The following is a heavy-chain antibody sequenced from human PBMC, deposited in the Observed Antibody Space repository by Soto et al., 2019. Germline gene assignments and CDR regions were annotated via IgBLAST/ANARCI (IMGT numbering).Heavy chain of an antibody. CDR2: IIPIFGTA. V-gene: IGHV1-69*13. J-gene: IGHJ6*02. CDR3: ASLMTELDPEYPYYYGMDV. D-gene: IGHD1-1*01. CDR1: GYTFSNYD. Sequence: GASVKVSCKASGYTFSNYDISWVRQAPGQGLEWMGGIIPIFGTANYAQKFQGRVTITADESTSTAYMELSSLRSEDTAVYYCASLMTELDPEYPYYYGMDVWGQGTTVTVSS.